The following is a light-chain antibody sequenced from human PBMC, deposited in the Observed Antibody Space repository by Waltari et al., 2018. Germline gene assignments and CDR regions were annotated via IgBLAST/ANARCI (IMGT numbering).Light chain of an antibody. V-gene: IGKV2-28*01. CDR3: MQSLQALWT. CDR2: LGS. Sequence: DIVMTQSPLSLPVTPGEPASLSCRSSQSLRHRNGNNYLDWYLQNPGQSPQLLSYLGSNRASGFPDRFRASGSGTDFTLKISRVEAEDVGVYYCMQSLQALWTFGQGTKVEIK. J-gene: IGKJ1*01. CDR1: QSLRHRNGNNY.